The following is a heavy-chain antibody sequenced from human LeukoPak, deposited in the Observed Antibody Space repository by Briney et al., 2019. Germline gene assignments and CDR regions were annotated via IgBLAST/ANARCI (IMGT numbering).Heavy chain of an antibody. CDR2: IYYSGST. Sequence: SETLSLTCTVSGGSISSSSYYWGWIRQPPGKGLEWIGSIYYSGSTYYNPSLKSRVTISVDTSKNQFSLKLSSVTAADTAVYYCARRSIAAAGPGVKYFDYWGQGTLVTVSS. CDR3: ARRSIAAAGPGVKYFDY. J-gene: IGHJ4*02. D-gene: IGHD6-13*01. V-gene: IGHV4-39*01. CDR1: GGSISSSSYY.